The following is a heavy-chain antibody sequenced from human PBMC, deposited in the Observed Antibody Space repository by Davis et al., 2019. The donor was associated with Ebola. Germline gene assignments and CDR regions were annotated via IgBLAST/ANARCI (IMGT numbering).Heavy chain of an antibody. CDR3: ARLNWNYFSDAFDI. Sequence: GESLKISCAASGLTFSNYWMHWVRQVPGKGLVWVSRINGDGSRTNYADSVKGRFTISRHNSKNTLYLQMNSLRAEDTAVYYCARLNWNYFSDAFDIWGQGTMVTVSS. D-gene: IGHD1-7*01. V-gene: IGHV3-74*01. CDR1: GLTFSNYW. J-gene: IGHJ3*02. CDR2: INGDGSRT.